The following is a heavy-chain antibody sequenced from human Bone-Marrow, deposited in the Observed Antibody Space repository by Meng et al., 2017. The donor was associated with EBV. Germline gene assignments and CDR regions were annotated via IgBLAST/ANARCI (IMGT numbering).Heavy chain of an antibody. V-gene: IGHV1-69*01. CDR1: GCTFSRYA. CDR2: IIPIFGTA. D-gene: IGHD3-10*01. CDR3: ARGAKGVINNWFDP. Sequence: VQLVEAWAGSEKPGSAAEVPCKSFGCTFSRYAIVWLGQAPRQGVEWMGGIIPIFGTANYEQKFQGRVTITADESTSTAYMELSSLRSEDTAVYYCARGAKGVINNWFDPWCQGTLVTVSS. J-gene: IGHJ5*02.